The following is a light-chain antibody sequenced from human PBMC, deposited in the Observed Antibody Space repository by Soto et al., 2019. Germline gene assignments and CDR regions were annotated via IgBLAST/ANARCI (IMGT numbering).Light chain of an antibody. J-gene: IGKJ1*01. CDR1: QSVSGW. Sequence: DIQMTQSPSTLSASVGDTVTVTCRASQSVSGWLAWYQQKPGKAPKLLIYDASSLESGVPSRFSGSGSGTEFTLTISRLQPDDFATYYCHQYSSYSWTVGQGRKVDIK. CDR3: HQYSSYSWT. V-gene: IGKV1-5*01. CDR2: DAS.